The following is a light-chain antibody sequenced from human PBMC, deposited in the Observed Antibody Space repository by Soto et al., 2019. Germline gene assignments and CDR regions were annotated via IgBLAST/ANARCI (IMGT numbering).Light chain of an antibody. J-gene: IGKJ5*01. CDR1: QGISNF. V-gene: IGKV1-27*01. CDR3: QKYSSVIT. CDR2: AAS. Sequence: DIQMTQSPSSLSASVGDRVTITCRASQGISNFLAWYQQKPGKVPKLLISAASTLQAGVPSRFSGSGSGTDFTLTITSLQAEDAATYYCQKYSSVITFGQGTRLEI.